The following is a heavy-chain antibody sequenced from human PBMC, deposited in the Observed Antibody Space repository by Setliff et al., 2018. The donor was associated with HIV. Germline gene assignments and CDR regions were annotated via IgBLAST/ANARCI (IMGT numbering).Heavy chain of an antibody. Sequence: GGSLRLSCAASGFTFSSYWMNWVRQAPGKGLEWVSFISPSGTYIHYADSLKGRFTISRDNAKNSLYLQMNSLRAEDTAVYYCARDPPWNYDSSGYPYYFDYWGQGTLVTVSS. D-gene: IGHD3-22*01. CDR3: ARDPPWNYDSSGYPYYFDY. CDR2: ISPSGTYI. J-gene: IGHJ4*02. V-gene: IGHV3-21*01. CDR1: GFTFSSYW.